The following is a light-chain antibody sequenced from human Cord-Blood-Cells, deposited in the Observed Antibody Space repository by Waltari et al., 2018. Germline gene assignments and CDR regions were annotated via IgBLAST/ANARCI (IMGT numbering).Light chain of an antibody. CDR3: SSYTSSSTWV. V-gene: IGLV2-18*02. J-gene: IGLJ3*02. CDR1: SSDVGSYNR. Sequence: QSALTQPPSVSASPGQSVTITCTGTSSDVGSYNRVSWSQRPPGTAPKLMIYEVSNRPSGVPDRFSGSKSGNTASLTISGLQAEDEADYYCSSYTSSSTWVFGGGTKLTVL. CDR2: EVS.